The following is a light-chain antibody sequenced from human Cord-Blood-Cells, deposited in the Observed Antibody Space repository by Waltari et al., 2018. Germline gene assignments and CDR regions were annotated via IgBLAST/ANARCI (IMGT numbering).Light chain of an antibody. J-gene: IGLJ3*02. CDR3: SSYTSSSTLV. V-gene: IGLV2-14*03. CDR1: SRDVGGDNY. CDR2: DVS. Sequence: QSALTQPASVSGSPGPSITISCTGTSRDVGGDNYVSWYQQHPGKAPKLMIYDVSNRPSGVSNRFSGSKSGNTASLTISGLQAEDEADYYCSSYTSSSTLVFGGGTKLTVL.